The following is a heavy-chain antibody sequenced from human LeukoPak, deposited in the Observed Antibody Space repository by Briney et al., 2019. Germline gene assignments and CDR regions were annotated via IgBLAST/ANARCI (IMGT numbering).Heavy chain of an antibody. CDR3: AKRPHRDQCDYYGMDV. CDR1: GFTFSNYA. D-gene: IGHD3-10*01. J-gene: IGHJ6*02. V-gene: IGHV3-23*01. CDR2: ISGSGGST. Sequence: GGSLRLSCAASGFTFSNYAMSWVRQAPGKGLGWVSAISGSGGSTYYADSVKGRFSISRDNSKNTLYLQMNSLRAEDTAVYYCAKRPHRDQCDYYGMDVWGQGTTVTVSS.